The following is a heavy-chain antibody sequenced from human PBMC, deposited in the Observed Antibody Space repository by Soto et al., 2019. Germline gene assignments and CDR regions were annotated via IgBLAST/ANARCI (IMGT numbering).Heavy chain of an antibody. CDR2: IWYDGSNK. CDR3: ARDRRFLEWLDY. V-gene: IGHV3-33*01. D-gene: IGHD3-3*01. CDR1: GFTFTSYG. Sequence: QMHLVESGGGVVQPGRSLTLSCVAAGFTFTSYGIHWVRQAPGKGLEWVAVIWYDGSNKYYGDSVKGRFSISRDNSKNTVYLQMNSLRAEATAVYYCARDRRFLEWLDYWGQGTRVSVSS. J-gene: IGHJ4*02.